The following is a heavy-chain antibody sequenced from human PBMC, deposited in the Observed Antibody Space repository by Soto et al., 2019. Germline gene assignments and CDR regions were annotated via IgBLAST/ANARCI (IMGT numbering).Heavy chain of an antibody. CDR2: ISAYDGTA. CDR3: ARDIGGSYTPQDYYYYGMAV. V-gene: IGHV1-18*01. Sequence: ASVKVSCKASGYTFTSYGICWVRQAPGQGLEWMGWISAYDGTANYAQKFQGRVTITADESTSTAYMELSSLRSEDTAVYYCARDIGGSYTPQDYYYYGMAVWGQGTTVTVSS. J-gene: IGHJ6*02. D-gene: IGHD1-26*01. CDR1: GYTFTSYG.